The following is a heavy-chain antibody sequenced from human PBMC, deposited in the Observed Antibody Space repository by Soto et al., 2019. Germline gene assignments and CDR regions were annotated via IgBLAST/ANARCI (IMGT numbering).Heavy chain of an antibody. CDR2: IYDTVTT. CDR1: GGSISSNEW. CDR3: ARAVPFCLGP. Sequence: QVQLQESGPGLVKPSGTLSLTCAISGGSISSNEWWSWVRQPPGKGLEWIGEIYDTVTTNYNPSLKGRFTISIDKSKTQFSLKLTSLTAADTAVYYCARAVPFCLGPWGQGTLVTVSS. V-gene: IGHV4-4*02. J-gene: IGHJ5*02. D-gene: IGHD3-16*01.